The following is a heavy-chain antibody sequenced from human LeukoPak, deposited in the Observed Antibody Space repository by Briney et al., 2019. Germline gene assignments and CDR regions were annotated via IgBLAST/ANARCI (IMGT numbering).Heavy chain of an antibody. Sequence: SETLSLTCAVYGGSFSGYYWSWIRQPPGKGLEWIGEINHSGSTNYNPSLKSRVTISVDTSKNQFSLKLSSVTAADTAVYYCARTLLRYFDRGHFDYWGQGTLVTVSS. D-gene: IGHD3-9*01. V-gene: IGHV4-34*01. CDR1: GGSFSGYY. CDR2: INHSGST. J-gene: IGHJ4*02. CDR3: ARTLLRYFDRGHFDY.